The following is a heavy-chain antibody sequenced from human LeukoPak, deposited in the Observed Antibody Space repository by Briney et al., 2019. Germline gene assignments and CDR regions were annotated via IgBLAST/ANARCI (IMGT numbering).Heavy chain of an antibody. CDR1: GYSFTSYW. J-gene: IGHJ6*02. V-gene: IGHV5-51*01. Sequence: GESLKISCKGSGYSFTSYWIGWVRPMPGEGLEWMGIIYPGDSDTRYSPSFQGQVTISADKSTSTAYLQRSSLKASDTAMYYCSRQLLGAINYDILTGYSDVWGQGTTVTVSS. CDR2: IYPGDSDT. D-gene: IGHD3-9*01. CDR3: SRQLLGAINYDILTGYSDV.